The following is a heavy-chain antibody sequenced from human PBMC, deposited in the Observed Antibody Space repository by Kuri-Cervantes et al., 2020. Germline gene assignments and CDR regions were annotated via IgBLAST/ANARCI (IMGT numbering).Heavy chain of an antibody. D-gene: IGHD7-27*01. J-gene: IGHJ3*02. CDR3: ARGTGDDAFDI. Sequence: SETLSLTCAVSGASISSANWWTWVRQPPGKGLEWIGEMYHSGSPNYNPSLKSRVTISVDTSKNQFSLKLRSVTAADAAVYYCARGTGDDAFDIWGQGTMVTVSS. CDR2: MYHSGSP. CDR1: GASISSANW. V-gene: IGHV4-4*02.